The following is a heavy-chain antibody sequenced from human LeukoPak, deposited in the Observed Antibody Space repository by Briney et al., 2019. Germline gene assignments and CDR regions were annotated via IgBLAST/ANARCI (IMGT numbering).Heavy chain of an antibody. V-gene: IGHV4-61*08. CDR2: ISARGNT. Sequence: PSEALSLTCSVFGGSFSSGDYYWNWVRQPPGRGLEWIGHISARGNTNYNPSLKSRVTISADTSNNQFSLRLTSVTAADTAIYYCATFPPLYDWRSYYNDDAFNIWGRGTMVTVSS. CDR3: ATFPPLYDWRSYYNDDAFNI. D-gene: IGHD3-10*01. J-gene: IGHJ3*02. CDR1: GGSFSSGDYY.